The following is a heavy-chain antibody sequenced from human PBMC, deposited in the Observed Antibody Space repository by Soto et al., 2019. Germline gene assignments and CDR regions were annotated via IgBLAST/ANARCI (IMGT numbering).Heavy chain of an antibody. CDR2: IKPDGSEK. V-gene: IGHV3-7*04. J-gene: IGHJ3*02. Sequence: GGSLRLSYAASGFTFSTYWMSWVRQAPGKGLEWVANIKPDGSEKWYVDSVKGRFTISRDNAKNSLYLQMNSLRAEDTAVYYCARGDYYDTSGPFSDAFDIWGQGTMVTVS. CDR1: GFTFSTYW. D-gene: IGHD3-22*01. CDR3: ARGDYYDTSGPFSDAFDI.